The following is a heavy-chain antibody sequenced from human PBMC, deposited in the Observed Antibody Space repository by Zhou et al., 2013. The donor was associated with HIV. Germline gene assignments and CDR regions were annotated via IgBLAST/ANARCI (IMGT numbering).Heavy chain of an antibody. CDR3: ARGPYYDHTDGGNLDI. J-gene: IGHJ3*02. CDR1: GGTFSSYA. CDR2: IIPIFGTA. D-gene: IGHD3-3*01. V-gene: IGHV1-69*05. Sequence: QVQLVQSGAEVKKPGSSVKVSCKASGGTFSSYAISWVRQAPGQGLEWMGGIIPIFGTANYAQKFQGRVTITTDESTSTAYMELSSLRSEDTALYFCARGPYYDHTDGGNLDIWGQGTMVTVSS.